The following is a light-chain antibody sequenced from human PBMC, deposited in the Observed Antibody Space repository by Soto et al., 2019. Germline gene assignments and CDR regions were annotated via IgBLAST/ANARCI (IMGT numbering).Light chain of an antibody. Sequence: QSVLTQPPSVSGAPGQMVTISCTGSSSNIGAEYGIRWYQHLPGTAPKLLIYGVNSRPSGVPDRFSGSKSGSSASLAIAGLQAEDEADYYCQSYDDSLGGFYVFGNGTKVTVL. CDR2: GVN. CDR3: QSYDDSLGGFYV. J-gene: IGLJ1*01. CDR1: SSNIGAEYG. V-gene: IGLV1-40*01.